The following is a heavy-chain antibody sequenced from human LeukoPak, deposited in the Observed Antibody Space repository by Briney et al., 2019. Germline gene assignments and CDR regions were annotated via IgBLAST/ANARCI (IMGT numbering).Heavy chain of an antibody. CDR1: GFTFSSYS. Sequence: GGSLRLSCAASGFTFSSYSMNWVRQAPGKGLEWVSYISSSISTIYYTDSVKGRFTISIYNAKNSLYLKMNTMSAEDTAVYYCARDYRDGYNSLYYYYYMDVWGKGTTVTVSS. CDR2: ISSSISTI. CDR3: ARDYRDGYNSLYYYYYMDV. V-gene: IGHV3-48*04. J-gene: IGHJ6*03. D-gene: IGHD5-24*01.